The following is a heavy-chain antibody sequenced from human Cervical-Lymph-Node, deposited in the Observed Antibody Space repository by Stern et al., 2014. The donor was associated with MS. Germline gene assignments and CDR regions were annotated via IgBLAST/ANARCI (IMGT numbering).Heavy chain of an antibody. V-gene: IGHV3-30*03. CDR2: ISYDGNHK. J-gene: IGHJ4*02. Sequence: VQLEESGGAVVQPGRSLRLSCAASGFTFSSYGMHWVRQAPGKGLEWVTVISYDGNHKYYAASVKSRFTISRDNSKNTLHLQMSSVTPDDTAIYYCAGDYEDTSMLFDHWGQGTLVTVSS. CDR3: AGDYEDTSMLFDH. CDR1: GFTFSSYG. D-gene: IGHD2-8*01.